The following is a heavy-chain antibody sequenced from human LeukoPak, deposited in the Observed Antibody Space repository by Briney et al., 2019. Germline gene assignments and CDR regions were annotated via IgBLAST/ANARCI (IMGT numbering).Heavy chain of an antibody. D-gene: IGHD6-13*01. Sequence: PGGSLRLSCAASGFTFTNYGMHWVRQAPGKGLEWVAVIWYDGSKKYYADSVKGRFTISRDNSKNTLYLQMNSLRAEDTAVYYCARDDLPLYSSRLDYWGQGTLVTVSS. CDR2: IWYDGSKK. V-gene: IGHV3-33*08. J-gene: IGHJ4*02. CDR3: ARDDLPLYSSRLDY. CDR1: GFTFTNYG.